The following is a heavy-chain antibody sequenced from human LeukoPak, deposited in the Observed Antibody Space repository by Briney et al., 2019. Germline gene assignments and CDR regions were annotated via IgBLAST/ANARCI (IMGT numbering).Heavy chain of an antibody. J-gene: IGHJ6*02. V-gene: IGHV3-48*01. D-gene: IGHD3-10*01. Sequence: GGSLRLSCAASGFTVSSNYMNWVRQAPGKGLEWVSYISSSSSTIYYADSVKGRFTISRDNAKNSLYLQMNSLRAEDTAVYYCARDCEWCGSGSYPTLLFRYYGMDVWGQGTTVTVSS. CDR3: ARDCEWCGSGSYPTLLFRYYGMDV. CDR1: GFTVSSNY. CDR2: ISSSSSTI.